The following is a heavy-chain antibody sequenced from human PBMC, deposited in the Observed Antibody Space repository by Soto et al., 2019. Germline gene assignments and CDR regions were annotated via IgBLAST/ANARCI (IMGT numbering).Heavy chain of an antibody. J-gene: IGHJ6*04. V-gene: IGHV3-21*01. CDR2: ISSSGYI. CDR1: GFNFNSYT. CDR3: AGDCSGGSCCPGMDV. Sequence: EVQLVESGGGLVKPGGSLRLSCAASGFNFNSYTINWVRQAPGKRLEWLSSISSSGYIFSTDSVRGRVTISRDTATNAVSLQITSLRAADTAVYFCAGDCSGGSCCPGMDVWGEGTTVTVSS. D-gene: IGHD2-15*01.